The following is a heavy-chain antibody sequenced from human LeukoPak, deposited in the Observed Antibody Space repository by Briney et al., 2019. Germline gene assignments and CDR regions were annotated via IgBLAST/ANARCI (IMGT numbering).Heavy chain of an antibody. CDR2: IYYSGST. D-gene: IGHD5/OR15-5a*01. V-gene: IGHV4-59*08. CDR3: ARAVSCRCDY. CDR1: GGSMSPYH. J-gene: IGHJ4*02. Sequence: SETLSLTCTVSGGSMSPYHWGWLRQPPGKGLEWTGYIYYSGSTNYNPSLNSRVTISVDTSKNQFSLRLSSVTAADTAIYYCARAVSCRCDYWGQGTGVTVSS.